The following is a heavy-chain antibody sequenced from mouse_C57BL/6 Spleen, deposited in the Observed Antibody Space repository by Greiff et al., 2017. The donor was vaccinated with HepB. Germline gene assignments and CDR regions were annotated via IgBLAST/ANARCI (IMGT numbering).Heavy chain of an antibody. CDR2: SRNKANDYTT. CDR1: GFTFSDFY. J-gene: IGHJ2*01. V-gene: IGHV7-1*01. CDR3: ANTPSYHNPSFNY. Sequence: EVQLVESGGGLVQSGRSLRLSCATSGFTFSDFYMEWVRQAPGKGLEWIAASRNKANDYTTEYSASVKGRFIVSRDTSQSILYLQMNALRAEDTAIYYCANTPSYHNPSFNYWDHSTTLTVSS. D-gene: IGHD2-12*01.